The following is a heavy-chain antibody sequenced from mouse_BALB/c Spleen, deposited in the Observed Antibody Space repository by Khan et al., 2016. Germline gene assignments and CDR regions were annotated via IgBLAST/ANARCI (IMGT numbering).Heavy chain of an antibody. CDR2: INPSSGYT. CDR3: VRTHER. CDR1: GYTFTSYT. J-gene: IGHJ2*01. Sequence: QVQLKQSGAELARPGASVKMSCKASGYTFTSYTMHWVKQRPGQGLEWIGYINPSSGYTKYNQKFKDKATLTADKSSSTAYMQLCSPTSEDAAVDYCVRTHERWGQGTTLTVSS. V-gene: IGHV1-4*01.